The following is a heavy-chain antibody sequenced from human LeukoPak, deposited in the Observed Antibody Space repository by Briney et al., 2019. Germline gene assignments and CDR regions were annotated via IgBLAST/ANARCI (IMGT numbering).Heavy chain of an antibody. D-gene: IGHD6-19*01. CDR3: AKVGMAGKEGLDWFDP. V-gene: IGHV3-23*01. CDR1: GFTFSNYA. J-gene: IGHJ5*02. CDR2: ISGSGGST. Sequence: GGSLRLSCAASGFTFSNYAMSWVRQAPGKGLEWVSAISGSGGSTYYADSVKGRFTISRDNSKNTLYLQMNSLRAEDTAVYYCAKVGMAGKEGLDWFDPWGQGTLVTVSS.